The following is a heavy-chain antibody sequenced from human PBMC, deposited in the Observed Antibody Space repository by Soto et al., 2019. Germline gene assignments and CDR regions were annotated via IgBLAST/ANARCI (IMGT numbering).Heavy chain of an antibody. CDR1: GYSFSSYA. V-gene: IGHV1-3*01. D-gene: IGHD6-25*01. CDR3: ARGSTSGWPFDL. J-gene: IGHJ4*02. CDR2: INAGNGDT. Sequence: QVHLVQSGAEVKKPGASVKVSCKASGYSFSSYAIHWVRHAPGQRLEWMGWINAGNGDTEYSQNFQGRVTITRDTSASTAYMELGNLISEDTAVYTCARGSTSGWPFDLWGQGTLVAVSS.